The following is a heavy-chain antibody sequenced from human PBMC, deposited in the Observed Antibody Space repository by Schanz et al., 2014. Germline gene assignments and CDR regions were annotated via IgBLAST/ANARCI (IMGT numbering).Heavy chain of an antibody. CDR3: AKDFFIGVARGVIISHDAIDI. V-gene: IGHV1-8*01. Sequence: QVQLVQSGAEVRKPGASVKVSCRASGYPFTSDDITWVRQAPGQGLEWMGWMNPNSGDTGYPRKFQDRVTMTRNTSISTAYMELNSLTSEDTAVYYCAKDFFIGVARGVIISHDAIDIWGQGTLVTVSS. CDR1: GYPFTSDD. CDR2: MNPNSGDT. J-gene: IGHJ4*02. D-gene: IGHD3-10*01.